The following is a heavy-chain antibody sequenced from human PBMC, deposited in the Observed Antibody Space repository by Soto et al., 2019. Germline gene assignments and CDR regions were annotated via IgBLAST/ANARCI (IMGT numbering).Heavy chain of an antibody. CDR1: GFTFDHHG. J-gene: IGHJ4*02. V-gene: IGHV3-43D*04. Sequence: GGSLRLSCVASGFTFDHHGIHWVRQAPGKGLEWVSLITWDGVTTYYADSVKGRFTISRDNSKNSVFLQMNSLTADDTALYYCAKDTGGSGWYYPNDYWGQGTLVTVSS. D-gene: IGHD6-19*01. CDR2: ITWDGVTT. CDR3: AKDTGGSGWYYPNDY.